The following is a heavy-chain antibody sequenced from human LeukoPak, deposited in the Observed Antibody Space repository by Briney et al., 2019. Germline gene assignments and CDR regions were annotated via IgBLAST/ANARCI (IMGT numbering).Heavy chain of an antibody. J-gene: IGHJ4*02. V-gene: IGHV3-7*04. D-gene: IGHD1-14*01. Sequence: PGGSLRLSCAASGFTLSYYWMSWVRQAPGKGLEWVANIKQDGSEIRYVDSVKGRFSISRDNAKNSLYLQMNSLRAEDTAVYYCARGDNPDYWGQGTLVTVSS. CDR3: ARGDNPDY. CDR1: GFTLSYYW. CDR2: IKQDGSEI.